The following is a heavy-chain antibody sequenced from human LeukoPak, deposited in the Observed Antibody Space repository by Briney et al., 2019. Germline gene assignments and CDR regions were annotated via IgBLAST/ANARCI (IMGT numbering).Heavy chain of an antibody. D-gene: IGHD1-1*01. CDR1: GGSISSYY. V-gene: IGHV4-59*01. Sequence: NPSETLSLTCTVSGGSISSYYWSWIRQPPGKGLEWIGYIYYSGSTNYNPSLKSRVTISVDTSKNQFSLKLSSVTAADTAVYYCAREGNDASRIAFDIWGQGAMVTVSS. J-gene: IGHJ3*02. CDR2: IYYSGST. CDR3: AREGNDASRIAFDI.